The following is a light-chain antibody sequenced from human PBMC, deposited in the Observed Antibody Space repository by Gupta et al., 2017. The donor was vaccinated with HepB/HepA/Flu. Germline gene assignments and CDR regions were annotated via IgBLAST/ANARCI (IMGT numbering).Light chain of an antibody. CDR2: SNN. CDR3: AAWDDSLNGV. CDR1: SSNIGSNT. J-gene: IGLJ3*02. Sequence: QSVLTPPPSASGTPGQRVTISCSGSSSNIGSNTVNWYQQLPGTAPKLLIYSNNQRPSGVPDRFSGSKSGTSASLAISGLQSEDEADYYCAAWDDSLNGVFGGGTKLTAL. V-gene: IGLV1-44*01.